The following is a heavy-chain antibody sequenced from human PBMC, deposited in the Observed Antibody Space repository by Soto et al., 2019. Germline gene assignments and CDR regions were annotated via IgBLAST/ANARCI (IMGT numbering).Heavy chain of an antibody. CDR1: GFSLSSSGVA. CDR3: AHAYSGYDSPQPPCYFDY. V-gene: IGHV2-5*02. J-gene: IGHJ4*02. Sequence: QITLKESGPTLVTRTQTLTLTCTVSGFSLSSSGVAVGWIRQPPGKALEWLALIYWDDENRYSPSRESRLTITKDTSKNPVVLAMTNMDPVDTGTYYCAHAYSGYDSPQPPCYFDYWGQGTLVTVSS. CDR2: IYWDDEN. D-gene: IGHD5-12*01.